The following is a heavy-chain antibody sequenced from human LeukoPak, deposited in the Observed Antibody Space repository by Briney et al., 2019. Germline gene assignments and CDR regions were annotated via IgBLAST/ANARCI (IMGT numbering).Heavy chain of an antibody. CDR2: ISGSGGST. V-gene: IGHV3-23*01. D-gene: IGHD3-3*01. CDR3: AKDRHYYDFWSGYFTSPYFDY. Sequence: GGSLRLSCAASGFTFSSYTMSWVRQAPGKGLEWVSAISGSGGSTYYADSVKGPFTISRDNSKNTLYLQMNSLRAEDTAVYYCAKDRHYYDFWSGYFTSPYFDYWGQGTLVTVSS. CDR1: GFTFSSYT. J-gene: IGHJ4*02.